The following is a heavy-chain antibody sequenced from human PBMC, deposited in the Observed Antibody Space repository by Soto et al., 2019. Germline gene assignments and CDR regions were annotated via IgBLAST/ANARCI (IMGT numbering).Heavy chain of an antibody. CDR1: GFTFTSSA. J-gene: IGHJ6*03. D-gene: IGHD6-19*01. V-gene: IGHV1-58*02. CDR3: AAALAAVAGTYYYYMDV. Sequence: QMQLVQSGPEVKKPGTSVKVSCKASGFTFTSSAMQWVRQARGQRLEWIGWIVVGSGNTSYAQKFQERVTITRDMSTSTAYMELSSLRSEDTAVYYCAAALAAVAGTYYYYMDVWGKGTTVTVSS. CDR2: IVVGSGNT.